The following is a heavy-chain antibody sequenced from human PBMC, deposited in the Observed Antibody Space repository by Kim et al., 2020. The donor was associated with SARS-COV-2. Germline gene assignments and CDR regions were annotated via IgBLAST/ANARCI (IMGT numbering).Heavy chain of an antibody. V-gene: IGHV3-15*01. Sequence: GGSLRLSCAASGFTFSNAWMSWVRQAPGKGLEWVGRIKSKTDGGTTDYAAPVKGRFTISRDDSKNTLYLQMNSLKTEDTAVYYCTTDGAYYDFWSGYPTAYYFDYWGQGTLVTVSS. J-gene: IGHJ4*02. D-gene: IGHD3-3*01. CDR1: GFTFSNAW. CDR2: IKSKTDGGTT. CDR3: TTDGAYYDFWSGYPTAYYFDY.